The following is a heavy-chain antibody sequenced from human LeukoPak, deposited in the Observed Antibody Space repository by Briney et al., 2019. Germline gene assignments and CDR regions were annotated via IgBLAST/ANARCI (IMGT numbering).Heavy chain of an antibody. CDR3: AREHSYGSGGDNYYYMDV. CDR2: INPSGGST. CDR1: GYTFTSYY. D-gene: IGHD3-10*01. J-gene: IGHJ6*03. Sequence: GASVKVSCKASGYTFTSYYMHWVRQAPGQGLEWMGIINPSGGSTSYAQKFQGRVTMTRDTSTSTVYMELSSLRSDDTAVYYCAREHSYGSGGDNYYYMDVWGKGTTVTVSS. V-gene: IGHV1-46*01.